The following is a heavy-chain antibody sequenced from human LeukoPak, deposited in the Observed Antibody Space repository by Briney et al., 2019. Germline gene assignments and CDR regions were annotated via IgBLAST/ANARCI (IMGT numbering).Heavy chain of an antibody. CDR1: GGSISSGDYI. D-gene: IGHD2-15*01. CDR3: TRGLPSDKIDY. Sequence: SETLSLTCTVSGGSISSGDYIWTWIREPPGKGLEWIGRMHYGGSPSYNPSLQSRVTISADTSKNQFSLSLYSVTAADTAVYYCTRGLPSDKIDYWGQGTLVTVSS. V-gene: IGHV4-30-4*01. CDR2: MHYGGSP. J-gene: IGHJ4*02.